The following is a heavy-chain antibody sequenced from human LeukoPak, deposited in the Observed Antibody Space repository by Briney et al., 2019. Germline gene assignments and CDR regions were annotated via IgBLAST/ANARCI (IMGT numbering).Heavy chain of an antibody. CDR3: ASIRGTFGY. Sequence: GGSLRLSCAASGFTFSDHFLDLLRQAPGERLEVVVRTRNKANSYITQYAASVKGRFTISRDDSNNSLHLQMSSLKTDDTAMYYCASIRGTFGYWGQGTLVTVSS. V-gene: IGHV3-72*01. D-gene: IGHD1-26*01. J-gene: IGHJ4*02. CDR2: TRNKANSYIT. CDR1: GFTFSDHF.